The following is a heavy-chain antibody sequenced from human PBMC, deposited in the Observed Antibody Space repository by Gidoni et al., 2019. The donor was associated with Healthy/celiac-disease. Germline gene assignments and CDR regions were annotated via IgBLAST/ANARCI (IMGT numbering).Heavy chain of an antibody. V-gene: IGHV3-9*01. Sequence: EVQLVESGGGLVQPGRSLRLSCAASGFTFDDYAMHWVRQAPGKGLEWVSGISWNSGSIGYADSVKGRFTISRDNAKNSLYLQMNSLRAEDTALYYCAKGKRIAVATHFDYWGQGTLVTVSS. D-gene: IGHD6-19*01. CDR3: AKGKRIAVATHFDY. J-gene: IGHJ4*02. CDR2: ISWNSGSI. CDR1: GFTFDDYA.